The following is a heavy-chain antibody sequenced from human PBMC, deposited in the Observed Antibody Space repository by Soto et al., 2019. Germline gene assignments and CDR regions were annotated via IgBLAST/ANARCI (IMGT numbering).Heavy chain of an antibody. CDR3: ASWDSSGYGLFDY. V-gene: IGHV1-69*13. D-gene: IGHD3-22*01. CDR1: GGTFSSYA. Sequence: ASVKVSCKASGGTFSSYAISWVRQAPGQGLEWMGGIIPIFGTANYAQKFQGRVTITADESTSTAYMELSSLRSEDTAVYYCASWDSSGYGLFDYWGQGTLVTVSS. CDR2: IIPIFGTA. J-gene: IGHJ4*02.